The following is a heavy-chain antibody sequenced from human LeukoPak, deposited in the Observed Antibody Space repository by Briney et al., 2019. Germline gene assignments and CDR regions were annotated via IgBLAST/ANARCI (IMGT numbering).Heavy chain of an antibody. J-gene: IGHJ3*02. V-gene: IGHV3-74*01. CDR1: GFTLSSKV. Sequence: PGGSLRLSCAASGFTLSSKVMRWVRHAPGTGLGWVSRIIRDGTGTDYADSVKGRFTISRDIATNTLYLQMNSLRAEDTAVYYCARAVGYGAGSYGFDIWGQGTTVTVSS. CDR3: ARAVGYGAGSYGFDI. CDR2: IIRDGTGT. D-gene: IGHD3-10*01.